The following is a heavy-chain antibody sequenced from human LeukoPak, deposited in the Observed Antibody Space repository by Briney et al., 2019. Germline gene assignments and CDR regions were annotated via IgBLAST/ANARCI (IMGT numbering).Heavy chain of an antibody. CDR1: GFTFGSYA. Sequence: GGSLRLSCAASGFTFGSYAMSWVRQAPGKGMEWDSVISGSGPRTFYADSVKGRFTISRDNSKTTLYLQMNSLRAEDTVVYYCAKHSYSGYPPPHRDVWGKGTTVTVSS. CDR2: ISGSGPRT. D-gene: IGHD5-12*01. CDR3: AKHSYSGYPPPHRDV. J-gene: IGHJ6*04. V-gene: IGHV3-23*01.